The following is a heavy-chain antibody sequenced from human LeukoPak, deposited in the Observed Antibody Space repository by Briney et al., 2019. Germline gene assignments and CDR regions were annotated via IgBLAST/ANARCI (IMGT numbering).Heavy chain of an antibody. CDR1: GYAFTSYD. CDR3: ARRHGRCSDGSCYYPDY. V-gene: IGHV1-8*01. D-gene: IGHD2-15*01. Sequence: ASVKVSCKASGYAFTSYDINWVRQATGQGLEWMGWMNPNSGNTGYAQKFQGRVTMTRNSSITTAYMELSSLRSEDTAVYYCARRHGRCSDGSCYYPDYWGQGTLVTVSS. J-gene: IGHJ4*02. CDR2: MNPNSGNT.